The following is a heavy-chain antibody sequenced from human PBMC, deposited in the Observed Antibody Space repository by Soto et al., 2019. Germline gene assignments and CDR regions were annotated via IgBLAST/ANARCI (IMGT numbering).Heavy chain of an antibody. Sequence: PGGSLRLSCAASGFTFSSYAMSWVRQAPGKGLEWVSAISGSGGSTYYADSVKGRFTISRDNSKNTLYLQMNSLRAEDTAVYYCAKERGYCSSTSCYFDYWGQGTLVTVSS. CDR1: GFTFSSYA. D-gene: IGHD2-2*01. CDR2: ISGSGGST. CDR3: AKERGYCSSTSCYFDY. J-gene: IGHJ4*02. V-gene: IGHV3-23*01.